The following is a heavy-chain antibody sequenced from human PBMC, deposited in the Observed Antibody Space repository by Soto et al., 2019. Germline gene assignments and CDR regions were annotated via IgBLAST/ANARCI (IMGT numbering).Heavy chain of an antibody. CDR1: GGSISSFY. J-gene: IGHJ5*02. CDR2: VFYSGST. CDR3: AKEICDPNGCYGRWLDP. V-gene: IGHV4-59*01. Sequence: SETLSLTCTVSGGSISSFYWSWIRQPPGKGLEWIGNVFYSGSTIYNPSLKSRVTISVDTSKNQFSLNLSSVTAADTAFYYCAKEICDPNGCYGRWLDPWGQGTLVTVSS. D-gene: IGHD2-15*01.